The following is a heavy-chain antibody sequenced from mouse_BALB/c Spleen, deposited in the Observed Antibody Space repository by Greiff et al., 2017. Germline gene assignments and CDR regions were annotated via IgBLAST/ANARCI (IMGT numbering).Heavy chain of an antibody. J-gene: IGHJ4*01. V-gene: IGHV5-6-5*01. CDR1: GFTFSSYA. CDR2: ISSGGST. Sequence: EVKVVESGGGLVKPGGSLKLSCAASGFTFSSYAMSWVRQTPEKRLEWVASISSGGSTYYPDTVKGRFTISRDNAKNTLYLQMSSLKSEDTAMYYCARRGEGYAMDYWGQGTSVTVSS. CDR3: ARRGEGYAMDY.